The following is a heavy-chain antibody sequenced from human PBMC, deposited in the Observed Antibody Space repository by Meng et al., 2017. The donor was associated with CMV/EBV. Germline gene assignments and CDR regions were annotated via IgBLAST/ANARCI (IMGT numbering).Heavy chain of an antibody. Sequence: SGYSFTSYWIGWVRQMPGKGLEWMGIIYPGDSDTRYSPSFQGQVTISADKSISTAYLQWSSLKASDTAMYYCARQGKMVRGPYGVDYWGQGTLVTVSS. CDR3: ARQGKMVRGPYGVDY. CDR1: GYSFTSYW. V-gene: IGHV5-51*01. D-gene: IGHD3-10*01. J-gene: IGHJ4*02. CDR2: IYPGDSDT.